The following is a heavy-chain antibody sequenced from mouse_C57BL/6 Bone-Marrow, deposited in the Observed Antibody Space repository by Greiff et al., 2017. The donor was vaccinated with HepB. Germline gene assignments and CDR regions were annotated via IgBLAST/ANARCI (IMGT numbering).Heavy chain of an antibody. V-gene: IGHV5-4*01. CDR2: ISDGGSYT. CDR1: GFTFSSYA. CDR3: ARDGGATVEWYFDV. Sequence: EVQRVESGGGLVKPGGSLKLSCAASGFTFSSYAMSWVRQTPEKRLEWVATISDGGSYTYYPDNVKGRFTISRDNAKNNLYLQMSQLKSEDTAMYYCARDGGATVEWYFDVWGTGTTVTVSS. J-gene: IGHJ1*03. D-gene: IGHD1-1*01.